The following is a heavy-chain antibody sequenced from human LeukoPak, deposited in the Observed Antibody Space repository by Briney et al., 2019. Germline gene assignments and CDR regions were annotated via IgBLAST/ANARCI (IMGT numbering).Heavy chain of an antibody. D-gene: IGHD3-10*01. CDR2: ISSSGSTI. Sequence: EGSLRLSCAASGFTFSSYEVNWVRQAPGKGLEWVSYISSSGSTIYYADSVKGRFTISRDNAKNSLYLQMNSLRAEDTAVYYCARGRGKLDYWGQGTLVTVSS. CDR3: ARGRGKLDY. CDR1: GFTFSSYE. J-gene: IGHJ4*02. V-gene: IGHV3-48*03.